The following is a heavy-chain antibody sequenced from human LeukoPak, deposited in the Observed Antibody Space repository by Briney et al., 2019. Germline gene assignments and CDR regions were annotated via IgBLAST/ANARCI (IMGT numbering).Heavy chain of an antibody. D-gene: IGHD1-26*01. CDR1: GFTFSGSA. V-gene: IGHV3-73*01. J-gene: IGHJ6*02. Sequence: PGGSLRLSCAASGFTFSGSAMHWVRQASGKGLEWVGRIRSKANSYATAYAASVKGRFTISRDDSKNTAYLQMNSLKTEDTAVYYCTRLGVGATKGDYYYYGMDVWGQGTTVTVSS. CDR2: IRSKANSYAT. CDR3: TRLGVGATKGDYYYYGMDV.